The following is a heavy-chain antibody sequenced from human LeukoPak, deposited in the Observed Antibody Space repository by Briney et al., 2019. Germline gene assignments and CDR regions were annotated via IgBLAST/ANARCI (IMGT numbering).Heavy chain of an antibody. CDR2: IGTAGDT. J-gene: IGHJ4*02. CDR3: ARATYYYDSSGYYSYYFDY. CDR1: GFTFSSYD. Sequence: TGGSLRLSCAASGFTFSSYDMHWVRYATGKGLEWVSAIGTAGDTYYPGSVKGRFTISRENAKNSLYLQMNSLRAGDTAVYYCARATYYYDSSGYYSYYFDYWGQGTLVTVSS. D-gene: IGHD3-22*01. V-gene: IGHV3-13*01.